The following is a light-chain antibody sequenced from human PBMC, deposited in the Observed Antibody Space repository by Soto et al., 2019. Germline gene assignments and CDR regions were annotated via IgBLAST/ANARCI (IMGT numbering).Light chain of an antibody. CDR2: DAS. Sequence: VLTQSGAPLSLSPGKRATLFCRASESVDFHLAWYQQKPGQAPRLLIYDASVRATGTPARFSGSGSGTAFTLTISSLEPEDFALYYCQQRSTWPTFGQGTRLEIK. J-gene: IGKJ5*01. CDR1: ESVDFH. CDR3: QQRSTWPT. V-gene: IGKV3-11*01.